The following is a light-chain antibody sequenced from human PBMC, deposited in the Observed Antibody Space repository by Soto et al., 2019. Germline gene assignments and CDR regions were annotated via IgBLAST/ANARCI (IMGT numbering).Light chain of an antibody. CDR1: QRVSSSY. V-gene: IGKV3-20*01. CDR2: GAS. J-gene: IGKJ2*01. CDR3: QQYGSSPPYT. Sequence: EIVLTQSPGTLSLSPGERATLSCRASQRVSSSYLAWYQQKPGQAPRLLIYGASSRATGIPDRFSGSGSGTDFTLTSSRLEPEDFALYYCQQYGSSPPYTFGQGTKQEI.